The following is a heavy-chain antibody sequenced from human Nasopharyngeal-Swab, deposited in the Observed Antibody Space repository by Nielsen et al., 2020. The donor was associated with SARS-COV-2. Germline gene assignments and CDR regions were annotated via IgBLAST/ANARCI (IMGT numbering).Heavy chain of an antibody. CDR2: ISTGPTVI. V-gene: IGHV3-48*01. CDR3: ASGTYYGSYDS. D-gene: IGHD3-16*01. Sequence: WIRQPPGKGLEWLSYISTGPTVIYYADSVKGRFTISRGNAKNSLYLQMNSLRVEDTAVYYCASGTYYGSYDSWGQGTLVTVSS. J-gene: IGHJ5*02.